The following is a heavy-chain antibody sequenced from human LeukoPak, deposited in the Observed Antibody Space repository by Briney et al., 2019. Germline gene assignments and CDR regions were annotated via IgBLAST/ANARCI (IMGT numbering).Heavy chain of an antibody. J-gene: IGHJ5*02. CDR2: IIPIFGTA. Sequence: SVKVSCKASGGTFSSYAISWVRQAPGQGLEWMGGIIPIFGTANYAQKFQGRVTMTRDTSTSTVYMELSSLRSEDTAVYYCAREYGPGGPNWFDPWGQGTLVTVSS. CDR1: GGTFSSYA. V-gene: IGHV1-69*05. D-gene: IGHD3-10*01. CDR3: AREYGPGGPNWFDP.